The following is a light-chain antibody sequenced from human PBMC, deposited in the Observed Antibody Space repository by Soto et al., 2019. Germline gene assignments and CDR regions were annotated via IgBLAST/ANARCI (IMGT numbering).Light chain of an antibody. CDR3: QHYDSSPPYT. J-gene: IGKJ2*01. V-gene: IGKV3-20*01. CDR2: AAS. CDR1: RSFASSY. Sequence: EIVLTQSPVTLSLSPGERATLSCRASRSFASSYLGWYQQKPGQAPRLLIYAASTRATGIPDRFSGSGSATDFTLTISGLEPEDSAVYYCQHYDSSPPYTFGQGTKLEIK.